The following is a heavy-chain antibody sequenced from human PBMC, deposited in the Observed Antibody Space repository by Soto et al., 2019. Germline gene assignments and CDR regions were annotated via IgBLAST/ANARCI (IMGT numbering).Heavy chain of an antibody. Sequence: SVKVSCKACGGTFSSYTISWVRQAPGQGLEWMGRIIPILGIANYAQKFQGRVTITADKSTSTAYMELSSLRSEDTAVYYCARDPNYYDGYYWGQGTLVTVSS. CDR2: IIPILGIA. CDR1: GGTFSSYT. D-gene: IGHD3-22*01. CDR3: ARDPNYYDGYY. J-gene: IGHJ4*02. V-gene: IGHV1-69*04.